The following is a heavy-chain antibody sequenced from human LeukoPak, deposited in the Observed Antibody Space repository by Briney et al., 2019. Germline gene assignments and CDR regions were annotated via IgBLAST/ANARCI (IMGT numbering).Heavy chain of an antibody. Sequence: GGSLRLSCAASGFTVSSNYMSSVPQAPGKGLEWVLVIYSVGSTSYAASAMGRFTISRDNSKNTLYLQRNSVVAEDRAAFYFSGVPGGGDFYFFNWG. J-gene: IGHJ4*01. CDR2: IYSVGST. CDR3: SGVPGGGDFYFFN. D-gene: IGHD2-21*02. V-gene: IGHV3-53*01. CDR1: GFTVSSNY.